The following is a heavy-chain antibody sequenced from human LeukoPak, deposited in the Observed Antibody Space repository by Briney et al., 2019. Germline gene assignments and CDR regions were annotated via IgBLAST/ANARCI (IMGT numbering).Heavy chain of an antibody. J-gene: IGHJ3*02. CDR3: ARDFRDGYNYEYAFDI. CDR1: GFTVSSNY. V-gene: IGHV3-53*01. D-gene: IGHD5-24*01. CDR2: IYSGGST. Sequence: GGSVRLSCAASGFTVSSNYVSWVRQAPGRGLEWDSVIYSGGSTYYADSVKGRFTISRDNSKNTLYLQMNSLRAEDTAVYYCARDFRDGYNYEYAFDIWGQGTMVTVSS.